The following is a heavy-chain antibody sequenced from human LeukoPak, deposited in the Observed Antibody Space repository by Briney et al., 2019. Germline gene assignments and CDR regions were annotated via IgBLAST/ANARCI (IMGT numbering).Heavy chain of an antibody. CDR3: ARVLVPDYHDGGRFDP. D-gene: IGHD4-11*01. V-gene: IGHV4-4*07. CDR2: IYSRGT. J-gene: IGHJ5*02. Sequence: SETLSLTCTVSGGSISSYYLSWIRQPAGKGLEWIGRIYSRGTTYNPSLKSRVTMSADTSRNHVSLTLNSVTAADTAVYYCARVLVPDYHDGGRFDPWGQGTLVTVSS. CDR1: GGSISSYY.